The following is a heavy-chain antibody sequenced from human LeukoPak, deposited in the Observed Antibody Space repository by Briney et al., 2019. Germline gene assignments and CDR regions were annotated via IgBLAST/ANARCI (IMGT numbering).Heavy chain of an antibody. J-gene: IGHJ6*04. CDR3: AELGITMIGGV. Sequence: PGGSLRLSCAASRLTFSSYKMNWVRQAPGKGLEWVSYISSSGDTIYYADSVKGRFTISRDNAKNSLYLQMNSLRAEDTAVYYCAELGITMIGGVWGKGTTVTISS. V-gene: IGHV3-48*03. CDR2: ISSSGDTI. CDR1: RLTFSSYK. D-gene: IGHD3-10*02.